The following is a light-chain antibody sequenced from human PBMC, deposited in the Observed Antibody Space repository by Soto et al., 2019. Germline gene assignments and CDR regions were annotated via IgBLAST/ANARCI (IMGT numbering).Light chain of an antibody. CDR2: DVT. CDR3: CSYGGSNPNVI. CDR1: SIDVGSYNY. J-gene: IGLJ2*01. V-gene: IGLV2-11*01. Sequence: QSVLTQPRSLSGSPGQSLTISCTGTSIDVGSYNYVSWYQQHPGKAPKIMIYDVTKRASGVPDRFSGFKSGNTAFLTISGLQPDDEADYFCCSYGGSNPNVIFGGGTKLTVL.